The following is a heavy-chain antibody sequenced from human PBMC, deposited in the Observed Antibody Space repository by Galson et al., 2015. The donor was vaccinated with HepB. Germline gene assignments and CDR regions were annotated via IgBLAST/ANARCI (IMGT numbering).Heavy chain of an antibody. Sequence: SLRLSCAASGSTFSNYAMSWVRQAPGKGLEWVSTISGNGGATYYADSVKGRFTISRDNSKNTLFLQMSSLRAEDTAVYYCAKAINSDRRYYFDWGQGTLVTVSS. CDR2: ISGNGGAT. CDR1: GSTFSNYA. D-gene: IGHD2/OR15-2a*01. V-gene: IGHV3-23*01. J-gene: IGHJ4*02. CDR3: AKAINSDRRYYFD.